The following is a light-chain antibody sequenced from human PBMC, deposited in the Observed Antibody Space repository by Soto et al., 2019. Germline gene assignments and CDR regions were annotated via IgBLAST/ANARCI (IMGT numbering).Light chain of an antibody. Sequence: EIVLTQSPATLSLSPGERATLSCRASQSVTSYLAWYQQKPGQAPRLLIYDASNRATGVPARFSGSGSGTDFTLTISSLEPEDFATYYRQQLYRYPITFGQGTRLEIK. CDR1: QSVTSY. CDR3: QQLYRYPIT. V-gene: IGKV3-11*01. J-gene: IGKJ5*01. CDR2: DAS.